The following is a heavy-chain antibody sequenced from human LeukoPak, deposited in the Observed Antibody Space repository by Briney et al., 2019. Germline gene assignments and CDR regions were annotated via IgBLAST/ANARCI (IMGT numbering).Heavy chain of an antibody. CDR1: GFTFSSYG. J-gene: IGHJ4*02. Sequence: GGSLRLSCAASGFTFSSYGMHWVRQAPGKGLEWVAVISYDGSNKYYADSVKGRFTISGDNSKNTLYLQMNSLRAEDTAVYYCARGRYYYDSSGRNFDYWGQGTLVTVSS. D-gene: IGHD3-22*01. CDR2: ISYDGSNK. V-gene: IGHV3-30*03. CDR3: ARGRYYYDSSGRNFDY.